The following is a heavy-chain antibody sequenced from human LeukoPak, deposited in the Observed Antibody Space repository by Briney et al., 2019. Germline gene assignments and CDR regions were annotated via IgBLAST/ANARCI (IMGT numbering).Heavy chain of an antibody. CDR2: IYYSGST. D-gene: IGHD2-2*01. CDR3: ARYQLLPYWYFDL. CDR1: GGSISSYY. J-gene: IGHJ2*01. V-gene: IGHV4-59*01. Sequence: SETLSLTCTVSGGSISSYYWSWIRQPPGKGLEWIGYIYYSGSTNYNPSLKSRVNISVDTSKSQFSLKLSSVTAADTAVYYCARYQLLPYWYFDLWGRGTLVTVSS.